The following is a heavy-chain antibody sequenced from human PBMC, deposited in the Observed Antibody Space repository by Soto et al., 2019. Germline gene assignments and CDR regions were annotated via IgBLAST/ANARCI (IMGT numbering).Heavy chain of an antibody. CDR3: ARGGDYDSSGYPNFDY. Sequence: GGSLRLSCAASGFTFSSYGMHWVHQAPGKGLEWVAVIWYDGSNKYYADSVKGRFTISRDNSKNTLYLQMNSLRAEDTAVYYCARGGDYDSSGYPNFDYWGQGTLVTVSS. CDR2: IWYDGSNK. CDR1: GFTFSSYG. J-gene: IGHJ4*02. D-gene: IGHD3-22*01. V-gene: IGHV3-33*01.